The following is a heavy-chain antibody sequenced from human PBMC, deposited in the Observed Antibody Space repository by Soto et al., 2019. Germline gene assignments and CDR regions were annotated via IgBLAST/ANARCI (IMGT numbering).Heavy chain of an antibody. CDR2: VSGANGNT. CDR1: GYTFINHG. CDR3: ARDFYPPAYYFDP. Sequence: GASVKVSCKASGYTFINHGISWVRQAPGPGLEGMGGVSGANGNTKDAQKIQSRVNMTTETSTSTAHMELRNLRSDDTAVYFCARDFYPPAYYFDPWGQGTLVTVSS. V-gene: IGHV1-18*04. J-gene: IGHJ4*02.